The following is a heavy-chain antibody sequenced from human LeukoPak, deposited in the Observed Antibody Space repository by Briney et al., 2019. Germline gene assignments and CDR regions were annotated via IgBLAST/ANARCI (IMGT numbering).Heavy chain of an antibody. D-gene: IGHD4-17*01. Sequence: GGSLRLSCAASGFTFSSYAMSWVRQAPGKGLEWVAVIWYDGSNKYYADSVKGRFTISRDNSKNTMYLQMNSLRAEDTAVYYCARDESRGYGYFDYWGQGTLVTVSS. V-gene: IGHV3-33*08. J-gene: IGHJ4*02. CDR3: ARDESRGYGYFDY. CDR1: GFTFSSYA. CDR2: IWYDGSNK.